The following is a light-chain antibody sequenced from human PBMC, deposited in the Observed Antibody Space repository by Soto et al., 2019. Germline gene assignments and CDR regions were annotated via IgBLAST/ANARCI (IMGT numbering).Light chain of an antibody. Sequence: QSALTQPASMSVSPGQSITISCTGTSSDVGGHNYVSWYQQHPGKVPKLIIFDVSNRPSGVSDRFSGSKPGNTASLTISGLQAEDEADYYCCSYTGSNTLVFGGGTKVTVL. CDR2: DVS. V-gene: IGLV2-14*03. CDR1: SSDVGGHNY. J-gene: IGLJ3*02. CDR3: CSYTGSNTLV.